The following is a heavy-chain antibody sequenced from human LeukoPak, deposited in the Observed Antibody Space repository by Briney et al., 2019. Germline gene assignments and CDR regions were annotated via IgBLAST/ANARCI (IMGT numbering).Heavy chain of an antibody. CDR1: GGSISSHY. CDR2: IYDSGST. D-gene: IGHD2-2*01. CDR3: ARLVAYCSSTSCSDY. J-gene: IGHJ4*02. Sequence: SETLSLTCTVSGGSISSHYWSWVRQPPGKGLEWIGYIYDSGSTNYNPSLKSRVTISVDTSKNRFSLKLSSVTAADTAVYYCARLVAYCSSTSCSDYWGQGTLVTVSS. V-gene: IGHV4-59*11.